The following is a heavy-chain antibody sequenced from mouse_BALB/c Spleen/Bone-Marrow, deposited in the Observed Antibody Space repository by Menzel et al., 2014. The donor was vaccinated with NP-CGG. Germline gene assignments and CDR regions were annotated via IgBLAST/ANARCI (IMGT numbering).Heavy chain of an antibody. CDR1: GFTFSSYY. CDR3: ARLGNDDAMDY. D-gene: IGHD2-12*01. V-gene: IGHV5-6-2*01. J-gene: IGHJ4*01. CDR2: INSNGGST. Sequence: EVQRVESGGGLVKLGGSLKLSCAASGFTFSSYYMSWVRQTPEKRLELVAAINSNGGSTYYPGTVKGRFTISRDNAKNTLYLQMSSLKSEDTALYYCARLGNDDAMDYWGQGTSVAVSS.